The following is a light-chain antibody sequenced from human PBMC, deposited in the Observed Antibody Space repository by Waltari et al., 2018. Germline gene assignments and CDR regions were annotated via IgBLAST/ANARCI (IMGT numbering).Light chain of an antibody. CDR1: PSVLYSPNNKDS. CDR2: WAS. J-gene: IGKJ4*01. Sequence: DIVMTQSPDSLAMSLGERATINCKSSPSVLYSPNNKDSLSWYQQKPGLPPKLLIYWASTRESGVPDRFSGSGSGTDFTLTISSLQAEDVAVYYCQQSYSTPVTFGGGTRVEIK. CDR3: QQSYSTPVT. V-gene: IGKV4-1*01.